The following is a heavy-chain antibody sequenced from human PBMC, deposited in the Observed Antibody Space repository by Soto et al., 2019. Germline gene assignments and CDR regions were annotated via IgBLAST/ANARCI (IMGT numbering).Heavy chain of an antibody. V-gene: IGHV3-73*02. J-gene: IGHJ4*02. Sequence: EVQLVESGGGLVQPGGSLKLSCAASGFTFSGSAMHWVRQASGKGLEWVGRIRSKANSYATAYAASVKGRFTISRDDSKNTAYLQMNSLKTEDTAVYYCARDLVEWELLGGYFDYWGQGTLVTVSS. CDR1: GFTFSGSA. D-gene: IGHD1-26*01. CDR2: IRSKANSYAT. CDR3: ARDLVEWELLGGYFDY.